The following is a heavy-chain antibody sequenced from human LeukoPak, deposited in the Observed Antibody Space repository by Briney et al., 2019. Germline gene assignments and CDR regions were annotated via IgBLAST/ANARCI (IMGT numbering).Heavy chain of an antibody. J-gene: IGHJ4*02. CDR2: IYTSGST. D-gene: IGHD6-13*01. CDR3: ARDLGSSWYSNDY. V-gene: IGHV4-61*02. Sequence: SETLSLPCTVSGGSISSGSYYWSWIRQPAGKGLEWIGRIYTSGSTNYNPSLKSRVTISVDTSKNQFSLKLSSVTAADTAVYYCARDLGSSWYSNDYWGQGTLVTVSS. CDR1: GGSISSGSYY.